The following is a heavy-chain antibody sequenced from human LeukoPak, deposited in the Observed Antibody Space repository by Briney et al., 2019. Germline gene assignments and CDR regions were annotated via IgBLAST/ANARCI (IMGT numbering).Heavy chain of an antibody. CDR3: LRDLNWSLDQ. Sequence: GGSLRLSCAASGFTFDDYAMHWVRQAPGKGLEWVSGISWNSGSIGYADSVKGRFTISRDNAKNTLYLQMNSLRAEDTAVYYCLRDLNWSLDQWGQGTLVTVSS. J-gene: IGHJ4*02. CDR1: GFTFDDYA. V-gene: IGHV3-9*01. D-gene: IGHD1-20*01. CDR2: ISWNSGSI.